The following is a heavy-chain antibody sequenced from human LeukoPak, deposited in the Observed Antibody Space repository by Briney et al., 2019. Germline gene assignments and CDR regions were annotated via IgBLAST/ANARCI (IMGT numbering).Heavy chain of an antibody. CDR1: GFTFSSYW. Sequence: GGSLRLSCAASGFTFSSYWMHWVRQAPGKWLVWVSRINSDGSSTNYADSVKGRFTISRDNAKNTLYLQMNSLRAEDTAVYYCARAQHSGYERYQYYFDYWGQGTLVTVSS. J-gene: IGHJ4*02. D-gene: IGHD5-12*01. V-gene: IGHV3-74*01. CDR2: INSDGSST. CDR3: ARAQHSGYERYQYYFDY.